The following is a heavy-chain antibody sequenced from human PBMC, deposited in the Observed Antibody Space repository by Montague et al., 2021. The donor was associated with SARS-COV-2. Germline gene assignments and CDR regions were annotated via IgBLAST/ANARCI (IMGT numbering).Heavy chain of an antibody. J-gene: IGHJ4*02. V-gene: IGHV2-70*11. CDR1: GFSLSTSGMC. CDR2: IDWGDEK. Sequence: PALVKTTQTLTLTCTFSGFSLSTSGMCVSWIRQPPGKALEWLARIDWGDEKHYSTSLKTRLTISKDTSKNQVVLTMTNMDPVDTATYYCARSSVVRGVSLDYWGQGTLVTVSS. CDR3: ARSSVVRGVSLDY. D-gene: IGHD3-10*01.